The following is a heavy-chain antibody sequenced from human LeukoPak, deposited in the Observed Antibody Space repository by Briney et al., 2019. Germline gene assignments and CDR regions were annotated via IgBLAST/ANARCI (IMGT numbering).Heavy chain of an antibody. CDR2: IYYSGGT. Sequence: SETLSLTCTVSGGSIRRSTYYWGWIRQPPGKGLEWIGSIYYSGGTYYNPSLKSRVTISVDTSKNQFSLKLSSVTGADTAVYYCARHDGYNGGSSFFDYWGQGTLVTVSS. D-gene: IGHD2-15*01. J-gene: IGHJ4*02. V-gene: IGHV4-39*01. CDR1: GGSIRRSTYY. CDR3: ARHDGYNGGSSFFDY.